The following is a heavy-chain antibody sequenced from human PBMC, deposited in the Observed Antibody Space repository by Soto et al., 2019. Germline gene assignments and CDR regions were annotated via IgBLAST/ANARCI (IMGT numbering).Heavy chain of an antibody. V-gene: IGHV3-21*01. J-gene: IGHJ6*02. CDR1: GFTFSRNT. D-gene: IGHD3-3*02. CDR2: ITSSGSYV. CDR3: VKDEGIEAMDV. Sequence: GGSLRLSCVTSGFTFSRNTMNWVRQAPGKGLEWVASITSSGSYVYYADSVKGRFSASRDNAKNSLSLQMDSLRPDDTAIYFCVKDEGIEAMDVWGQGTTVTASS.